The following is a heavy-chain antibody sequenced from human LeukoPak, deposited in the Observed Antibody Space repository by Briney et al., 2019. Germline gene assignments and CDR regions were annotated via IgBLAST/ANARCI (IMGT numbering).Heavy chain of an antibody. CDR2: ISFHGTDT. J-gene: IGHJ4*02. Sequence: GGSLRLSCAASGFTFISYAIHWVRQAPGKGLEWVAVISFHGTDTFYADSVKGRFTISRDNAKNSLYLQMNSLRAEDTAVYYCARGRAYYYGSGSPRPFFDYWGQGTLVTVSS. D-gene: IGHD3-10*01. CDR3: ARGRAYYYGSGSPRPFFDY. V-gene: IGHV3-30*04. CDR1: GFTFISYA.